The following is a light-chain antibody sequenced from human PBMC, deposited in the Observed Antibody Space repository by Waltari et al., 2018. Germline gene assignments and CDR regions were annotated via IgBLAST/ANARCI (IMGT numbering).Light chain of an antibody. CDR3: QAWDSSTRYV. J-gene: IGLJ1*01. CDR1: TSADKH. CDR2: QDT. Sequence: SYELTQPHSMSVSPGQPATITRTVDTSADKHAPRYHQKPVQSPVLVIHQDTKRPSGIPERCSGSNSGNTATLTITGTQAMDEADYYCQAWDSSTRYVFGAGTKVTVL. V-gene: IGLV3-1*01.